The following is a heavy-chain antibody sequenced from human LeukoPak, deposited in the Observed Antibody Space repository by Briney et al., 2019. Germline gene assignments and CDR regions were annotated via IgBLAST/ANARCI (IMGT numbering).Heavy chain of an antibody. CDR2: IHYSGSI. CDR1: VFTISHCGYY. D-gene: IGHD2-21*02. CDR3: ARGRAVTQSYYFDY. V-gene: IGHV4-39*02. J-gene: IGHJ4*02. Sequence: PSETLSLTCTVSVFTISHCGYYWGDIRQPPGKGLEWIGTIHYSGSIYYNPSLKSRLTISVDTSKNHFSLRRNSVNGADMAVYYSARGRAVTQSYYFDYWGQGTLVTVSS.